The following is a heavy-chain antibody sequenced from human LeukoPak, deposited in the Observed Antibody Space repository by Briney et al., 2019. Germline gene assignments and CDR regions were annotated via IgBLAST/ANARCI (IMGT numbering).Heavy chain of an antibody. Sequence: ASVKVSCKASGYTFTSYGISWVRQAPGQGLEWMGWISAYNGNTNYAQKLQGRVTMTTDTSTSTAYMELRSLRSDDTAVYYCASSSYCSSTSCSDFDYWGQGTLVTVSS. V-gene: IGHV1-18*01. CDR1: GYTFTSYG. D-gene: IGHD2-2*01. J-gene: IGHJ4*02. CDR3: ASSSYCSSTSCSDFDY. CDR2: ISAYNGNT.